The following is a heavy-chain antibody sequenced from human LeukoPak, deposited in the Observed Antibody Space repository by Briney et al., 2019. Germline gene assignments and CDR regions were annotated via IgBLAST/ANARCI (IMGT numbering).Heavy chain of an antibody. CDR1: GDSVSNNIAT. CDR3: ARVGDYGDYFDY. CDR2: TYYRSRWGN. J-gene: IGHJ4*02. Sequence: SQTLSLTCALSGDSVSNNIATWNWVRQSPSRGLEWLGRTYYRSRWGNDYAISVKSRITINPDTSRNQFSLQLNSVTPEDTAVYYCARVGDYGDYFDYWGQGTLVTVSS. V-gene: IGHV6-1*01. D-gene: IGHD4-17*01.